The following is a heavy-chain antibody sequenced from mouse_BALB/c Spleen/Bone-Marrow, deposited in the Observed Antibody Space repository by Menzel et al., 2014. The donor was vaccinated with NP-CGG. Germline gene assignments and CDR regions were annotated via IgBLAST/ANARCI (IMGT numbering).Heavy chain of an antibody. CDR1: GYTFTSYY. D-gene: IGHD4-1*01. J-gene: IGHJ2*01. V-gene: IGHV1S56*01. CDR3: AREANWNFDY. CDR2: IYPGNLNT. Sequence: VQLQQSGPELVEPGASVRISCKASGYTFTSYYIHWVKQKPGQGLEWIGWIYPGNLNTKYNEKFKGKATLTADKSSSTAYMQLSSLTSEDSAVYFCAREANWNFDYWGQGTTLTVSS.